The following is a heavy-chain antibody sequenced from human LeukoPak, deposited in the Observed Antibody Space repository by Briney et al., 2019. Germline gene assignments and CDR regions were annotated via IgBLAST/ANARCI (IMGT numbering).Heavy chain of an antibody. CDR1: GFTFSDYY. CDR3: ARIGRPAAFDI. J-gene: IGHJ3*02. V-gene: IGHV3-11*01. D-gene: IGHD6-6*01. CDR2: ITSSGSTI. Sequence: GGSLRLSCAASGFTFSDYYMSWIRQAPGKGLEWVSYITSSGSTIYYADSMKGRFTISRDNAKHSLFLQLDSLRAEDTAVYYCARIGRPAAFDIWGRGTLVIVSS.